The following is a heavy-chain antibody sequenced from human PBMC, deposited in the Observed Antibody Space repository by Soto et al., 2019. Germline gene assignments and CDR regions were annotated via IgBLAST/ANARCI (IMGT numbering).Heavy chain of an antibody. CDR1: GGSISSYY. J-gene: IGHJ6*03. V-gene: IGHV4-59*08. D-gene: IGHD5-12*01. CDR2: IYYSGST. Sequence: SETLSLTCTVSGGSISSYYWSWIRQPPGKGLEWIGYIYYSGSTNYNPSLKSRVTISVDTSKNQFSLKLSSVTAADTAVYYCARRTPYSGYDYKFHSYYYYYYMDVWGKGTTVTVSS. CDR3: ARRTPYSGYDYKFHSYYYYYYMDV.